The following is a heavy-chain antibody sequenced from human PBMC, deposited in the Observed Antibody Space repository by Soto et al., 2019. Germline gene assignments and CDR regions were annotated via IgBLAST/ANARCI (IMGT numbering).Heavy chain of an antibody. CDR3: ASTFYMDCSSTSCPPYY. J-gene: IGHJ4*02. D-gene: IGHD2-2*01. CDR1: GGSISSSSYY. V-gene: IGHV4-39*01. CDR2: IYYSGST. Sequence: QLQLQESGPGLVKPSETLSLTCTVSGGSISSSSYYWGWIRQPPGKGLDWIGSIYYSGSTYYNPSLKSRVTIFVDTSKNQFSLKLSSVTAADTAVYYCASTFYMDCSSTSCPPYYWGKGTLVTVSS.